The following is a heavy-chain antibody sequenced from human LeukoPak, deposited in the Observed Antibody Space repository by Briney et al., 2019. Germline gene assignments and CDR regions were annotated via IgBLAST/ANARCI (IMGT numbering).Heavy chain of an antibody. CDR2: ISGSGGST. V-gene: IGHV3-23*01. CDR3: AESREGYYDSSGYDY. D-gene: IGHD3-22*01. J-gene: IGHJ4*02. CDR1: GFTFSSYA. Sequence: GGSLRISCAASGFTFSSYAMSWVRQAPGKGLEWVSAISGSGGSTYYADSVKGRFTISRDNSKNTLYLQMNSLRAEDTAVYYCAESREGYYDSSGYDYWGQGTLVTVSS.